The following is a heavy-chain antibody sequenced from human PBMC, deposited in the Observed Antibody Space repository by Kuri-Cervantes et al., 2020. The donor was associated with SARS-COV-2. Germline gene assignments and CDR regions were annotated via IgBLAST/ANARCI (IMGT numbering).Heavy chain of an antibody. D-gene: IGHD2-15*01. J-gene: IGHJ2*01. CDR2: ISYDGSNK. CDR3: ARGRWTPYGYFDL. Sequence: GESLKISCAASGFTFSSYAMHWVRQAPGKGLEWVAVISYDGSNKYYADSVKGRFTISRDNSKNTLYLQMNSLRAEDTAVYYCARGRWTPYGYFDLWGRGTLVTVSS. V-gene: IGHV3-30-3*01. CDR1: GFTFSSYA.